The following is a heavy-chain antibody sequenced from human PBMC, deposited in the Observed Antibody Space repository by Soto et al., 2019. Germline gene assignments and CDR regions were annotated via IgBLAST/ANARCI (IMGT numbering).Heavy chain of an antibody. D-gene: IGHD5-18*01. J-gene: IGHJ4*02. CDR3: AREYTYGSNFFDC. CDR2: ISHSGST. Sequence: SETLSLACTVSGGSISSAAYYWSWIRQHPGKGLEWIGYISHSGSTYYTPSLKSRVIISADTSKNQFSLNLTSVTAADTAVYYCAREYTYGSNFFDCWGQGALVTVSS. V-gene: IGHV4-31*02. CDR1: GGSISSAAYY.